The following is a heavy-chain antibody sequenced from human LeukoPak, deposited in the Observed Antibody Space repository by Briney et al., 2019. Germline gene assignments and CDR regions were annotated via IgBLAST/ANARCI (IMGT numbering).Heavy chain of an antibody. CDR3: ARHCDSSGYVQNAIDY. CDR1: GFTVSSNY. D-gene: IGHD3-22*01. J-gene: IGHJ4*02. Sequence: GGSLRLSCAASGFTVSSNYMSWVRQAPGKGLEWVSIIYSGGSRDYADSVKGRFTISRDNSKNTLCLQMNSLRPEDTAVYFCARHCDSSGYVQNAIDYWGQGTLVTVSS. V-gene: IGHV3-66*02. CDR2: IYSGGSR.